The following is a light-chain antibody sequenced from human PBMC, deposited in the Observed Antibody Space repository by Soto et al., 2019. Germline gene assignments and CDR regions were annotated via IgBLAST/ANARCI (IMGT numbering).Light chain of an antibody. CDR2: AAS. CDR3: QQYKDWPLT. Sequence: EIVMTQSPATLSVSPGERATLFCRASQSVSSTLAWYQQKPGQAPRLLIYAASTRATGFPARFSGSGSGTEFTLTISSLQSEDFAVYYCQQYKDWPLTFGGGTMVEIK. V-gene: IGKV3-15*01. CDR1: QSVSST. J-gene: IGKJ4*01.